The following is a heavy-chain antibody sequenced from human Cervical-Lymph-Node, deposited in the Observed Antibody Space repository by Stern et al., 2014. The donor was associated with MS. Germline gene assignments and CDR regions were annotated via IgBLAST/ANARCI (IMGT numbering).Heavy chain of an antibody. CDR1: GDSISNYH. J-gene: IGHJ5*02. D-gene: IGHD6-19*01. Sequence: QLQLQESGPGLVKPSETLSVMCTVSGDSISNYHWNWIRQTPGRGLQGIGHVYYTGSTSYNPSLNGRVTISLGTSNNQLSLKLDSVTAADTAVYYCARGGIALALNWFDLWGQGTPVTVSS. CDR2: VYYTGST. CDR3: ARGGIALALNWFDL. V-gene: IGHV4-59*01.